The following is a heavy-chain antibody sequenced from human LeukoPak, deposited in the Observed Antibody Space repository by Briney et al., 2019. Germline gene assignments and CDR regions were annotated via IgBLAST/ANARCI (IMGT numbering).Heavy chain of an antibody. CDR1: GFTFSSYA. J-gene: IGHJ4*02. V-gene: IGHV3-23*01. CDR3: AKDHEQLATLPYYFDY. CDR2: ISGSGGST. D-gene: IGHD6-6*01. Sequence: GGSLRLSCAASGFTFSSYAMSWVHQAPGKGLEWVSAISGSGGSTYYADSVKGRFTISRDNSKNTLYLQMNSLRAEDTAVYYCAKDHEQLATLPYYFDYWGQGTLVTVSS.